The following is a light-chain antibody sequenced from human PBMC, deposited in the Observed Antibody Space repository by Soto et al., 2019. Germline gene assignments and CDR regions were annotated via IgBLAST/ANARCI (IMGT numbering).Light chain of an antibody. CDR2: DAS. V-gene: IGKV3-11*01. CDR1: HNIFTY. CDR3: QQRYNWPPIT. J-gene: IGKJ5*01. Sequence: EVVLTQSPATLSLSPGDRATLSCRASHNIFTYLAWYQQKPGQAPRLLIYDASNRATGVPARFSGSGSGTDLTLTISSLEPEDFAVYYCQQRYNWPPITFGQGTRLEIK.